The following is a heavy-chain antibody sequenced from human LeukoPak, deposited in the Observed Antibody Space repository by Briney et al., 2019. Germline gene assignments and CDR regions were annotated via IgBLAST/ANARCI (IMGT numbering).Heavy chain of an antibody. CDR1: GGSISSGSYY. J-gene: IGHJ5*02. Sequence: SETLSLTCTVSGGSISSGSYYWGWIRQPPGKGLEWIGSIHYSGNTYYNPSLKSRVTISVDTSKNLFSLKVNSVTAADTAVYYCARDRAQTYYYGSGSSFDPWGQGTLVTVSS. V-gene: IGHV4-39*07. CDR3: ARDRAQTYYYGSGSSFDP. CDR2: IHYSGNT. D-gene: IGHD3-10*01.